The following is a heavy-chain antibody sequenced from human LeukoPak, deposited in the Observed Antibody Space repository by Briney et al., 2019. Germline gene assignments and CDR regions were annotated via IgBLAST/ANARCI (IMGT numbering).Heavy chain of an antibody. J-gene: IGHJ5*02. CDR3: AKDMMRDRWFGES. V-gene: IGHV3-30*02. D-gene: IGHD3-10*01. Sequence: GGSLRLSCAASGLTFSYYGMHWVRQAPGRGLEWVAFIRYDGNDKYYADSVKGRFTISKDTSRNTLYLQMHSLRPEDTAVYYCAKDMMRDRWFGESWGQGTLVTVSS. CDR1: GLTFSYYG. CDR2: IRYDGNDK.